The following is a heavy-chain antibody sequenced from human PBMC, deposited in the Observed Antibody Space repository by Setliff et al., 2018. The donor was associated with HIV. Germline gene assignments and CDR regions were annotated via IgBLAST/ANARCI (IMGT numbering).Heavy chain of an antibody. Sequence: PSETLSLTCAVSGASISSTNWWTWVRQSPGEGLEWLGSVYQSGSTPYNPSLSSRLTISVDTSKNQVSLRLSSVTAADTGVYYCARHRDPPGTSWIFYYYYMDLWGGGTTVTVSS. J-gene: IGHJ6*03. CDR1: GASISSTNW. V-gene: IGHV4-4*02. CDR3: ARHRDPPGTSWIFYYYYMDL. D-gene: IGHD2-2*01. CDR2: VYQSGST.